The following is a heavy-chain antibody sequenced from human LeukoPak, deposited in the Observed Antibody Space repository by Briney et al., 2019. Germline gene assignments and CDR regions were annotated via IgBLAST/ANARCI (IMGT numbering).Heavy chain of an antibody. J-gene: IGHJ5*02. Sequence: SVKVSCKASGGTFISYTISWVRQAPGQGLEWMGRIIPILGIANYAQKFQGRVTITADKSTSTAYMELSSLRSEDTAVYYCARDLSGLERLGEHNWFDPWGQGTLVTVSS. V-gene: IGHV1-69*04. CDR3: ARDLSGLERLGEHNWFDP. D-gene: IGHD1-1*01. CDR2: IIPILGIA. CDR1: GGTFISYT.